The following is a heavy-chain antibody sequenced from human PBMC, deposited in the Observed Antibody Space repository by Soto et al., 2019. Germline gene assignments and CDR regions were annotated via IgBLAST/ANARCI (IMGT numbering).Heavy chain of an antibody. D-gene: IGHD6-6*01. J-gene: IGHJ6*02. Sequence: SETLSLTCTVSGGSISSYYWSWIRQPPGKGLEWIGYIYYSGSTNYNPSLKSRVTISVDTSKNQFSLKLSSVTAADTAVYYCARDHRQLDYYYGMDVWGQGTTVTVSS. CDR1: GGSISSYY. CDR2: IYYSGST. CDR3: ARDHRQLDYYYGMDV. V-gene: IGHV4-59*01.